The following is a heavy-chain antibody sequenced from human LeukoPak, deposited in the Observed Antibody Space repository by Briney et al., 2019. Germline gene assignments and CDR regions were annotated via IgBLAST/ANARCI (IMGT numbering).Heavy chain of an antibody. V-gene: IGHV1-18*01. Sequence: ASVKVSCKASGYTFTSYGISWVRQAPGQGLEWMGWISAYNGNTNYAQKLQGRVTMTTDTSTSTAYMELRSLRSDDTAVYYCARVQLDSIFGVVIPVFDYWGQGTLVTVSS. CDR1: GYTFTSYG. D-gene: IGHD3-3*01. CDR2: ISAYNGNT. CDR3: ARVQLDSIFGVVIPVFDY. J-gene: IGHJ4*02.